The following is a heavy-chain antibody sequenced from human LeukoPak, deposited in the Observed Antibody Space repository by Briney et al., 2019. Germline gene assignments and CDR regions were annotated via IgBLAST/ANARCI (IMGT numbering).Heavy chain of an antibody. J-gene: IGHJ4*02. CDR2: ISSSGSPI. Sequence: GGSLRLSCTGSGDSFTRHTMNWARRAPGKGLEWISYISSSGSPIYYADSVKGRFSISRDNARTSLYLQMNSLRAEDTAVYYCAREYDSRAGFDYWGQGTLVTVSS. CDR1: GDSFTRHT. CDR3: AREYDSRAGFDY. D-gene: IGHD6-13*01. V-gene: IGHV3-48*01.